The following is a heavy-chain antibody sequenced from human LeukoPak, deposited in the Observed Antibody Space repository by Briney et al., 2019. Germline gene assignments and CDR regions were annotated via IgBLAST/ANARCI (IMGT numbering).Heavy chain of an antibody. Sequence: PGGSLRLSCAASGFTFSSYATSWVRQAPGKGLEWVSAMSGSGDATYYADSVKGRFTISRDNSKNTLYLQMNDVETEDTAIYYCSKGRSNFGYLSGDYWGQGTLVTVSS. CDR2: MSGSGDAT. D-gene: IGHD2-21*01. CDR3: SKGRSNFGYLSGDY. J-gene: IGHJ4*02. CDR1: GFTFSSYA. V-gene: IGHV3-23*01.